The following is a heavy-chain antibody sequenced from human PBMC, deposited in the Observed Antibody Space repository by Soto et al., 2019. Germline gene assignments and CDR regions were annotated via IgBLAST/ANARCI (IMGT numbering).Heavy chain of an antibody. Sequence: ASVKVSCKASGYTFTSYAMHWVRQAPGQRLEWMGWINAGNGNTKYSQKLQGRVTITTDTSTTTAYMELSSLRSDDTAVYYCAREGSRPYYYYGMDVWGQGTTVTVSS. CDR1: GYTFTSYA. CDR2: INAGNGNT. J-gene: IGHJ6*02. CDR3: AREGSRPYYYYGMDV. V-gene: IGHV1-3*01. D-gene: IGHD2-15*01.